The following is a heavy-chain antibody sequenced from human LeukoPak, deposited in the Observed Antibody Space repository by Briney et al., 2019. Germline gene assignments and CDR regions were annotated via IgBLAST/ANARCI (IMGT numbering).Heavy chain of an antibody. V-gene: IGHV3-15*01. D-gene: IGHD3-22*01. CDR3: ARAQYYYDSSGYYPYYYYYMDV. Sequence: GGSLRLSCAASGFTFSNAWMSWVRQAPGKGLEWVGRIKSKTDGGTTDYAAPVKGRFTISRDDSKNTLYLQMNSLRAEDTAVYYCARAQYYYDSSGYYPYYYYYMDVWGKGTTVTISS. J-gene: IGHJ6*03. CDR1: GFTFSNAW. CDR2: IKSKTDGGTT.